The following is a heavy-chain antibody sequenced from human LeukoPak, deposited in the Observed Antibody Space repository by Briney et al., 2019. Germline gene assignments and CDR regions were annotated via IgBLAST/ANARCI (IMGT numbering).Heavy chain of an antibody. CDR3: VRDLGVDTTMIFFDY. CDR1: GYTFTDFG. J-gene: IGHJ4*02. V-gene: IGHV1-18*01. D-gene: IGHD5-18*01. CDR2: ISAYNGNR. Sequence: ASVKVSCKASGYTFTDFGISWVRQAPGQGLEWMAWISAYNGNRNYVQKFRDRVTMTTDTPTSTVYMELRSLRSDDTAVYYCVRDLGVDTTMIFFDYWGQGTLVTVSS.